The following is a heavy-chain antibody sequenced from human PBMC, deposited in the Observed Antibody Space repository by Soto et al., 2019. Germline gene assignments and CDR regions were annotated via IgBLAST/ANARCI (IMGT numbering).Heavy chain of an antibody. CDR3: AKGPGYYYYYMDV. CDR1: GFTFDDYA. J-gene: IGHJ6*03. CDR2: ISWNSGSI. Sequence: EVQLVESGGGLVQPDRSLRLSCAASGFTFDDYAMHWVRQAPGKGLEWVSGISWNSGSIGYADSVKGRFAISRDNAKNSLYLQMNSLRAEDTALYYCAKGPGYYYYYMDVWGKGTTVTVSS. V-gene: IGHV3-9*01.